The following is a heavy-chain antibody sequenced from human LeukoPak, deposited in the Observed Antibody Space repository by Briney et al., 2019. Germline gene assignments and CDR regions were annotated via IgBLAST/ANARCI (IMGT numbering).Heavy chain of an antibody. J-gene: IGHJ3*02. V-gene: IGHV1-69*06. CDR1: GGTFNSYA. D-gene: IGHD2-2*01. CDR3: ARDVCSSTSCYGKDAFDI. CDR2: IIPIFGTA. Sequence: SVTVSCKASGGTFNSYAISWVRQAPGQGLEWTGGIIPIFGTANYAQKFQGRVTITADKSTSTAYMELSSLRSEDTAVYYCARDVCSSTSCYGKDAFDIWGQGTMVTVSS.